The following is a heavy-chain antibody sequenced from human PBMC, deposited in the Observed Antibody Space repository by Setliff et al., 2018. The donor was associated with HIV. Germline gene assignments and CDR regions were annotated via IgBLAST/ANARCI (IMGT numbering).Heavy chain of an antibody. V-gene: IGHV3-48*01. D-gene: IGHD3-16*02. Sequence: ASGFTFSSYSMNWVRQAPGKGLEWVSYISSSSSTIYYADSVKGRFTISRDNAKNSLYLQMNSLRAEDTAVYYCARLWELPAREVEYDYVWGSYRYYYFDYWGQGTLVTVSS. CDR1: GFTFSSYS. CDR3: ARLWELPAREVEYDYVWGSYRYYYFDY. CDR2: ISSSSSTI. J-gene: IGHJ4*02.